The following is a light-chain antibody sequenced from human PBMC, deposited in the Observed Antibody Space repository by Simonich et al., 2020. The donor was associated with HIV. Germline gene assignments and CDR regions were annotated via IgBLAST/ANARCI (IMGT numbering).Light chain of an antibody. CDR1: QSISSW. V-gene: IGKV1-5*03. CDR2: EAS. Sequence: DIQMTQSPSSLSASVGDRVTITCRASQSISSWLAWYQQKPRKAPKLLIYEASSLERGVPSRFSGSGSGTEFTLTISSLQPDDFATYYCQQYNTYPRTFGQGTKVEI. CDR3: QQYNTYPRT. J-gene: IGKJ1*01.